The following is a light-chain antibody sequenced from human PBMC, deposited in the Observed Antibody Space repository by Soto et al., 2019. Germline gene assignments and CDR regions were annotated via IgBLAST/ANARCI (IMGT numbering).Light chain of an antibody. J-gene: IGLJ2*01. CDR1: SSNIGGNH. Sequence: VLTQPPSTSGTPGQRVTISCSGSSSNIGGNHVYWYQQFPGMAPKLLMYRSDQRPTGVPDRFSGSKSGTSASLAISGLRSDDEADYYCSARDDSLSGVVFGGGTKLTVL. V-gene: IGLV1-47*01. CDR2: RSD. CDR3: SARDDSLSGVV.